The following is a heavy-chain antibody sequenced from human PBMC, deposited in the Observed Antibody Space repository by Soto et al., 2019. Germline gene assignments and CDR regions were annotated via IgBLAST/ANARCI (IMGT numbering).Heavy chain of an antibody. D-gene: IGHD2-15*01. J-gene: IGHJ4*02. Sequence: GGSLRLSCAASGFIFSSYAMTWVRQAPGKGLEWVSGISGSGGTTNYADSVKGRCTISRDNSKNTLYPQMNSLRAEDTAVYYCAKDVAEVVAASGFDFWGQGTLVTVSS. V-gene: IGHV3-23*01. CDR3: AKDVAEVVAASGFDF. CDR2: ISGSGGTT. CDR1: GFIFSSYA.